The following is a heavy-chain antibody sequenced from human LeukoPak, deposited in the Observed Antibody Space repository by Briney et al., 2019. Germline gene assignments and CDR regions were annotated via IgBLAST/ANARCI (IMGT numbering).Heavy chain of an antibody. CDR3: ARDSSMLRGPLVIYYFDF. CDR2: ISGSGDSTYYEST. Sequence: GGSLRLSCAASGFTFTSYAMSWVRQAPGKGLEWVSAISGSGDSTYYESTYYADSVKGRFTISRDNSKNTLYLQMNSLRVEDTAVYYCARDSSMLRGPLVIYYFDFWGQGTLVTVSS. V-gene: IGHV3-23*01. D-gene: IGHD3-10*01. J-gene: IGHJ4*02. CDR1: GFTFTSYA.